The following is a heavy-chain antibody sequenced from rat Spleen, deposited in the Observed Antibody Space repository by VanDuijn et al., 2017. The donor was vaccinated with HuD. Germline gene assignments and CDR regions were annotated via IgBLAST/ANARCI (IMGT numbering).Heavy chain of an antibody. Sequence: QVQLKESGPGLVQPSQTLSLTCTVSGLSLTSNSISWIRQPPGKGPEWMGRMWYDGDTAYNSGLKSRLSISRDTSKNQVFLKMNSLHTDDTGTYYGTRDGSILRFPPFDYWGQGVMVTVSS. CDR2: MWYDGDT. J-gene: IGHJ2*01. D-gene: IGHD1-6*01. CDR3: TRDGSILRFPPFDY. CDR1: GLSLTSNS. V-gene: IGHV2-63*01.